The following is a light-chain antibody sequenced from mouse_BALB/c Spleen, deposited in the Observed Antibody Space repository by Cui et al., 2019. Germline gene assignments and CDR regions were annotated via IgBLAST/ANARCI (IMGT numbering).Light chain of an antibody. V-gene: IGKV16-104*01. CDR1: KSISKY. CDR3: QQHNEYPWT. CDR2: SGS. J-gene: IGKJ1*01. Sequence: DVEITQSPSYLAACPGETITINCRASKSISKYLAWYQEKPGKTNKLLIYSGSTLQSGIPSRFSGSGSGTDFTLTISSLEPEDFAMYYCQQHNEYPWTFGGGTKLEIK.